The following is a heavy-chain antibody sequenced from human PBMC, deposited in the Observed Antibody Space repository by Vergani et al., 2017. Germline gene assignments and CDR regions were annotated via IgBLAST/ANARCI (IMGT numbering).Heavy chain of an antibody. V-gene: IGHV5-51*01. CDR1: GYSFTNYW. D-gene: IGHD3-22*01. CDR3: ARLYGRDSSGSIYFDY. Sequence: EVQLVQSGAEVKKPGESLKISCQISGYSFTNYWIGRVRQMPGKGLEWMGIIHPADSDTRYSPSFQGQVTISVDKSISTAYLQRSSLRASDSAMYYCARLYGRDSSGSIYFDYWGQGTLVTVSS. J-gene: IGHJ4*02. CDR2: IHPADSDT.